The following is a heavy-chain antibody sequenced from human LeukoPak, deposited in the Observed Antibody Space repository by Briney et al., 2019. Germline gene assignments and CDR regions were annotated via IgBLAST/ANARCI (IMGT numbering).Heavy chain of an antibody. V-gene: IGHV1-2*02. CDR2: INPNSGGT. CDR1: GYTXTGYY. J-gene: IGHJ4*02. CDR3: ATPGGLDSNYIFDY. D-gene: IGHD4-11*01. Sequence: ASVKVSCKASGYTXTGYYMHWVRQAPGQGLEWLGWINPNSGGTNYAQKFQGRVTMTRDTSISTAYMELSRLRSDDTAVYYCATPGGLDSNYIFDYWGQGTLVTVSS.